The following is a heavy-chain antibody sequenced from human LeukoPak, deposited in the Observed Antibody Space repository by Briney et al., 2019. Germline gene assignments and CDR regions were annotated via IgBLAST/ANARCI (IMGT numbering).Heavy chain of an antibody. J-gene: IGHJ4*02. V-gene: IGHV3-9*01. Sequence: GGSLRLSCAASGFTFDDYAMHWVRQAPGKGLEWVSGISWNSGSIGYADSVKGRFTISRDNAKNSLYLQMNSLRAEDTALYYCAKDMSRAAAGRFDYWGQGTLVTVSS. CDR2: ISWNSGSI. CDR3: AKDMSRAAAGRFDY. D-gene: IGHD6-13*01. CDR1: GFTFDDYA.